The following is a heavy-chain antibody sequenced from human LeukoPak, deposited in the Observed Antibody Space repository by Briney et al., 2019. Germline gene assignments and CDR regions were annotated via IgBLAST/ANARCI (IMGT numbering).Heavy chain of an antibody. CDR3: AREGIPTVVTRRGYYFDY. D-gene: IGHD4-23*01. V-gene: IGHV4-39*07. Sequence: SETLSLTCTVSGGSISSSSYYWGWIRQPPGKGLEWIGSIYYSGSTYYNPSLKSRVTISVDTSKNQFSLKLSSVTAADTAVYYCAREGIPTVVTRRGYYFDYWGRGTLVTVSS. CDR2: IYYSGST. J-gene: IGHJ4*02. CDR1: GGSISSSSYY.